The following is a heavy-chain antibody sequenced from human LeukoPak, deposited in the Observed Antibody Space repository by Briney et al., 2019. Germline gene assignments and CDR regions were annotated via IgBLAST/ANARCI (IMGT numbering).Heavy chain of an antibody. CDR1: GGTFSSYA. CDR3: AREGYSGYDSNKFDY. Sequence: VKVSCKASGGTFSSYAIIWVRQAPGQGLEWMGRIIPILGIANYAQKFQGRVTITADKSTSTAYMELSSLRSEDTAVYYCAREGYSGYDSNKFDYWGQGTLVTVSS. CDR2: IIPILGIA. D-gene: IGHD5-12*01. J-gene: IGHJ4*02. V-gene: IGHV1-69*10.